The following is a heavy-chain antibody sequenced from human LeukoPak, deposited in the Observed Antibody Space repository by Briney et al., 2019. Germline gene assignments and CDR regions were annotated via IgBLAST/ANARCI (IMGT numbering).Heavy chain of an antibody. V-gene: IGHV4-59*01. D-gene: IGHD3-10*01. CDR2: IDDSGNT. J-gene: IGHJ3*02. CDR1: GGSISRYY. Sequence: SETLSLTCTVSGGSISRYYWSWIRRPPGKGLEWIGYIDDSGNTNYNPSLKSQVTISVDKSKNQFSLKLSFVTAADTAMYYCARSDYHNSGSHTVFDAFDIWGQGTRVPVSS. CDR3: ARSDYHNSGSHTVFDAFDI.